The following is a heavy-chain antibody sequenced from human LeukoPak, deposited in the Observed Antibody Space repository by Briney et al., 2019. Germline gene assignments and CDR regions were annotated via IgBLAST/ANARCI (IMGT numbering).Heavy chain of an antibody. J-gene: IGHJ4*02. Sequence: GGSRRLSCAASGFTFEDYAMHWVRQAPGMGLSCVFLVSGDGDNKFYADSVKGRFTIYRDNAKNSLYLQMNSLGAEDTAVYYGAGRGTSSSWAYFDYWGQGTLVTVSS. V-gene: IGHV3-43*02. D-gene: IGHD6-13*01. CDR1: GFTFEDYA. CDR3: AGRGTSSSWAYFDY. CDR2: VSGDGDNK.